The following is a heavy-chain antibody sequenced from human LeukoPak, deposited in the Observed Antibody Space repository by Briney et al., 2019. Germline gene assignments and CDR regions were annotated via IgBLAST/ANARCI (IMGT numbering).Heavy chain of an antibody. CDR3: ARSIREGYYGSGSYYDPYYFDY. D-gene: IGHD3-10*01. V-gene: IGHV4-59*01. CDR1: GGSISSYY. Sequence: SETLSLTCTGPGGSISSYYWSWIRQPLGKGLEWIGYIYYSGSTNYNPSLKSRVTISVDTSKNQFSLKLSSVTAADTAVYYCARSIREGYYGSGSYYDPYYFDYWGQGTLVTVSS. CDR2: IYYSGST. J-gene: IGHJ4*02.